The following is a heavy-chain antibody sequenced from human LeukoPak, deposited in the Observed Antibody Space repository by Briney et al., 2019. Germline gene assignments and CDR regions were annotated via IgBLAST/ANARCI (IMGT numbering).Heavy chain of an antibody. V-gene: IGHV5-51*01. J-gene: IGHJ4*02. CDR2: IYPGDSDT. CDR1: GYSFTSYW. CDR3: ARLRALYTRVVAAINYFDY. Sequence: PGESLKISCKGSGYSFTSYWIGWVRQMPGKGLEWMGIIYPGDSDTRYSPSFQGQVTISADKSISTAYLQWSSLKASDTAMYYCARLRALYTRVVAAINYFDYWGQGTLVTVSS. D-gene: IGHD2-15*01.